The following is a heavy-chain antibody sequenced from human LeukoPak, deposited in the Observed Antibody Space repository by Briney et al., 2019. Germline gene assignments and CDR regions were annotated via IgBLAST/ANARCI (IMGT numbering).Heavy chain of an antibody. V-gene: IGHV3-74*01. CDR2: VSSDGSRT. CDR1: GVSFSTTW. Sequence: HLGGSLRLSCAASGVSFSTTWMHWVRQALGKGLMWVSHVSSDGSRTYADSVKGRFTVSRDNNKDMVYLQMSSLRAEDTAVYYCATDGAYGLTHWGQGTLVTVSS. J-gene: IGHJ4*02. D-gene: IGHD3-16*01. CDR3: ATDGAYGLTH.